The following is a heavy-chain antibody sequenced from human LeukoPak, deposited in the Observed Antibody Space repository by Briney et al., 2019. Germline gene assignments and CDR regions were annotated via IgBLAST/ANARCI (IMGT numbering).Heavy chain of an antibody. CDR3: ARVYGDHWVTDWYFDL. CDR2: IYSGGST. J-gene: IGHJ2*01. D-gene: IGHD4-17*01. V-gene: IGHV3-66*01. Sequence: GALRLSCAASGFTVSSNYMSWVRQAPGKGLEWVSVIYSGGSTYYADSVKGRFTISRDNSKNTLYLQMNSLRAEDTAVYYCARVYGDHWVTDWYFDLWGRGTLVTVSS. CDR1: GFTVSSNY.